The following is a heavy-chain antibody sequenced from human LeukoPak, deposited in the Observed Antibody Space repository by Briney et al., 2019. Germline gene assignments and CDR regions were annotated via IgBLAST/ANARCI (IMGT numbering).Heavy chain of an antibody. CDR2: SYT. CDR3: ARVSRYFDWLSPGNNWFDP. D-gene: IGHD3-9*01. V-gene: IGHV3-11*06. J-gene: IGHJ5*02. Sequence: SYTNYADSVKGRFTISRDNAKNSLYLQMNSLRAEDTAVYYCARVSRYFDWLSPGNNWFDPWGQGTLVTVSS.